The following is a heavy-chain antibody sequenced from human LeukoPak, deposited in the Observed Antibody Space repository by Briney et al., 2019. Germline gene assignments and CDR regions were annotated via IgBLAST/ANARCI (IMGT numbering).Heavy chain of an antibody. D-gene: IGHD3-10*01. Sequence: SETLSLTCTVSGASISDFYWSWIRQSPEKRLEWLGYIFHTGSTNYNPSVKSRVTISMDTSKNQFSLRLNSMTAADTAVYYCARHPQEFRSDWFDPWGQGTLVTVSS. CDR1: GASISDFY. CDR2: IFHTGST. CDR3: ARHPQEFRSDWFDP. V-gene: IGHV4-59*08. J-gene: IGHJ5*02.